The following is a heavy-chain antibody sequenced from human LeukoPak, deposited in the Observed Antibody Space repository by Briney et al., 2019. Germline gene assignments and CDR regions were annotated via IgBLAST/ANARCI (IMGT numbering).Heavy chain of an antibody. J-gene: IGHJ6*03. CDR3: ATHCSGGSCPPGYYYYYMDV. CDR1: GYTFTDYY. Sequence: ASVKVSCKASGYTFTDYYMHWVRQAPGQGLEWMGWINPNSGGTNCAQKFQGRVTMTRDTSISTAYMELSRLRSEDTAVYYCATHCSGGSCPPGYYYYYMDVWGKGTTVTISS. D-gene: IGHD2-15*01. V-gene: IGHV1-2*02. CDR2: INPNSGGT.